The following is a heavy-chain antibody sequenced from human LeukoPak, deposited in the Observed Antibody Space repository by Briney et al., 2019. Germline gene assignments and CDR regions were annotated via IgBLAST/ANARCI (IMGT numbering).Heavy chain of an antibody. V-gene: IGHV4-34*01. CDR2: INHSGST. Sequence: SETLSLTCAVYGGSFSGYYWSWIRQPPGKGLEWIGEINHSGSTNYNPSLKSRVTMSVDTSKNQFSLKLSSVTAADTAVYYCARDWAQYCSSTSCYLSAGWFDPWGQGTLVTVSS. CDR1: GGSFSGYY. CDR3: ARDWAQYCSSTSCYLSAGWFDP. D-gene: IGHD2-2*01. J-gene: IGHJ5*02.